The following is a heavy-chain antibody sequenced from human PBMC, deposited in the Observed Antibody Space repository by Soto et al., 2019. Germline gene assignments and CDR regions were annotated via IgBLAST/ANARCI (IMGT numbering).Heavy chain of an antibody. CDR2: IYYSGST. CDR3: ASSWFGDTTYYYMDV. Sequence: SETLSLTCTVSGGSISSYYWSWIRQPPGKGLEWIGYIYYSGSTNYNPSLKSRVTISVDTSKNPFSLKLSSVTAADTAVYYCASSWFGDTTYYYMDVWGKGTTVTVSS. CDR1: GGSISSYY. V-gene: IGHV4-59*08. J-gene: IGHJ6*03. D-gene: IGHD3-10*01.